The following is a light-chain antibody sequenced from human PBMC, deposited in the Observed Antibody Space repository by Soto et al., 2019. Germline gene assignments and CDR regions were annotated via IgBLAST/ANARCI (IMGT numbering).Light chain of an antibody. CDR1: QSINNNY. J-gene: IGKJ2*01. CDR3: HQYGSSPPYT. CDR2: GSS. Sequence: EVVLTQSPGTLSLSPGERATLSCRGSQSINNNYLAWYQQRPGQAPRLLIYGSSDRATGIPDRFSGSGSGTDFTLTISRLEPEDFAVYYCHQYGSSPPYTFGQGIKLEI. V-gene: IGKV3-20*01.